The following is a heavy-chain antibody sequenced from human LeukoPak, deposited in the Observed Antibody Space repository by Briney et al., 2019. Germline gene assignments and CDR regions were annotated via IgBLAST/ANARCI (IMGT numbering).Heavy chain of an antibody. D-gene: IGHD6-13*01. V-gene: IGHV3-11*04. CDR3: ARERGAAGKMNDAFDI. CDR2: ISSSGSTI. CDR1: GFTFSDYC. Sequence: GGSLRLSCAASGFTFSDYCMSWIRQAPGKGLEWVSYISSSGSTIYYADSVKGRFTISRDNAKNSLYLQMNSLRAEDTAVYYCARERGAAGKMNDAFDIWGQGTMVTVSS. J-gene: IGHJ3*02.